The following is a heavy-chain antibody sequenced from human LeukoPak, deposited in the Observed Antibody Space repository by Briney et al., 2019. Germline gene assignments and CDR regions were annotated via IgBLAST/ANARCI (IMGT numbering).Heavy chain of an antibody. D-gene: IGHD6-19*01. CDR1: GFTFSDYY. CDR3: ARTYSSGWFYY. Sequence: GGSLRLSCAASGFTFSDYYMSWIRQAPGKGLEWVSYISSSCSTIYYADSVKGRFTISRDNAKNSLYLQMNSLRVEDTAVYYCARTYSSGWFYYWGQGTLVTVSS. V-gene: IGHV3-11*01. CDR2: ISSSCSTI. J-gene: IGHJ4*02.